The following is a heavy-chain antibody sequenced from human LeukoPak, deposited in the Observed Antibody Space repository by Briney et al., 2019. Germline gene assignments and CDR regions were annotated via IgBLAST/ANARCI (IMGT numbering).Heavy chain of an antibody. Sequence: QTGGSLRLSCAASGFTSSSYAMSWVRQAPGKGLEWVSAISSSGGSTYYADSVKGRFTISRDNSKNTLYLQMNSLKAEDTAVYYCAKDRAWGSGDWYFDLWGRGTLVTVSS. CDR3: AKDRAWGSGDWYFDL. CDR1: GFTSSSYA. J-gene: IGHJ2*01. CDR2: ISSSGGST. V-gene: IGHV3-23*01. D-gene: IGHD7-27*01.